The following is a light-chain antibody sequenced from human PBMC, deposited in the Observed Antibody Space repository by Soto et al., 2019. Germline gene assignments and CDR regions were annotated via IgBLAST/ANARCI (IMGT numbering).Light chain of an antibody. Sequence: DIQMTQSPSTLSASVGDRVTIACRASRSISRYLAWYQQQPGKAPKLLIYKASSLESGVPSRFSGSGSGTEFTLTISSLQPDDFATYYCQHYSGYPLTFGGGTQVEIK. CDR3: QHYSGYPLT. CDR2: KAS. J-gene: IGKJ4*01. V-gene: IGKV1-5*03. CDR1: RSISRY.